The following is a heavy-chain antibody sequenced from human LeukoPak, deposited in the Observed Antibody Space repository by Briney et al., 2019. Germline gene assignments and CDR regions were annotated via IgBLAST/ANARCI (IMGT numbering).Heavy chain of an antibody. J-gene: IGHJ4*02. CDR3: ARPNSGSYQQPFDY. CDR2: IYYSGST. Sequence: SGTLSLTCAVSGGSISSSYWWSWVRQPPGKGLEWIGSIYYSGSTYYNPSLKSRVTISVDTSKNQFSLKLSSVTAADTAVYYCARPNSGSYQQPFDYWGQGTLVTVSS. D-gene: IGHD1-26*01. CDR1: GGSISSSYW. V-gene: IGHV4-39*01.